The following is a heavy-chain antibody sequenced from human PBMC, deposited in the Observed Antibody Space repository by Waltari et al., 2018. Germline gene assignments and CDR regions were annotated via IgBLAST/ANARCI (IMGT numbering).Heavy chain of an antibody. V-gene: IGHV1-69*05. CDR1: GGTFSSYA. J-gene: IGHJ2*01. Sequence: QVQLVQSGAEVKKPGSSVKVSCKASGGTFSSYAISWVRQAPGQGLEWMGRIIPSCGTANYAQKFQGRVTITTDESTSTAYMELSSLRSEDTAVYYCARGAGWAPQTGYFDLWGRGTLVTVSS. CDR2: IIPSCGTA. CDR3: ARGAGWAPQTGYFDL.